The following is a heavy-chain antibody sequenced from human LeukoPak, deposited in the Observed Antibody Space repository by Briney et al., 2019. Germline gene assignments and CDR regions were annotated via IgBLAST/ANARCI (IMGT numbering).Heavy chain of an antibody. V-gene: IGHV1-69*13. CDR1: GGTFSSYA. J-gene: IGHJ6*03. CDR2: IIPIFGTA. Sequence: GASVKVSCKASGGTFSSYAISWVGQAPGQGLEWMGGIIPIFGTANYAQKFQGRVTITADESTSTAYMELSSLRSEDTAVYYCAVFGAARDYYYYYMDVWGKGTTVTVSS. D-gene: IGHD2-15*01. CDR3: AVFGAARDYYYYYMDV.